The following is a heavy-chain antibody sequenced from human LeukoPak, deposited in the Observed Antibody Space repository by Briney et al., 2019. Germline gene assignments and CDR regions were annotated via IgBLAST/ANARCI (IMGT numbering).Heavy chain of an antibody. Sequence: SETLSLTCAVYGGSFSGYYWSWIRQPPGKGLEWIGEINHSGSTNYNPSLKSRVTISVDTSKSQFSVKLSSMTAADTAVYYCARVDDDSSGYYADWGQGTLVTVSS. D-gene: IGHD3-22*01. CDR1: GGSFSGYY. V-gene: IGHV4-34*01. CDR2: INHSGST. CDR3: ARVDDDSSGYYAD. J-gene: IGHJ4*02.